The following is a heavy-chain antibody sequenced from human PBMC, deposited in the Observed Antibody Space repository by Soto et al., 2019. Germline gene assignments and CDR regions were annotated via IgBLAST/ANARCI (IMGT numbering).Heavy chain of an antibody. CDR3: TKDRKCDLRDFSEC. J-gene: IGHJ4*02. D-gene: IGHD1-26*01. V-gene: IGHV3-23*01. Sequence: PGGSLRLSCSASGFTFSTSAMTWVRQAPGKGLQWVSTISTSGGSTYYTDSVKGRFTISRDNSQDTLYLQMNSLRVEDTGIYYCTKDRKCDLRDFSECWGRRTQVLVSS. CDR2: ISTSGGST. CDR1: GFTFSTSA.